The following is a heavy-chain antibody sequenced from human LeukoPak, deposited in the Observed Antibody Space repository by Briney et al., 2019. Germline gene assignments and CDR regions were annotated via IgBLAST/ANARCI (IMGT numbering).Heavy chain of an antibody. D-gene: IGHD5-18*01. V-gene: IGHV4-59*01. Sequence: SETLSLTCTVSGGSISSYYWSWIRQPPGKGLEWIGYIYYSGSTNYNPSLKSRVTISVDSSKNQFSLKLSSVTAADTAVYYCAGTTEGGYTYDYFYYYYMDVWGKGTTVTISS. CDR1: GGSISSYY. CDR2: IYYSGST. CDR3: AGTTEGGYTYDYFYYYYMDV. J-gene: IGHJ6*03.